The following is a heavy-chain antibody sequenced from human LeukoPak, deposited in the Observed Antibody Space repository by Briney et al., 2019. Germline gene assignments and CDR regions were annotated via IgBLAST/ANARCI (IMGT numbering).Heavy chain of an antibody. CDR2: ISSSSSYI. V-gene: IGHV3-21*01. J-gene: IGHJ4*02. Sequence: GGSLRLSCAASGFTFSSNSMNWVRQAPGKGLEWVSSISSSSSYIYYADSVKGRFTISRDNAKNSLYLQMNSLRAEDTAVYYCARGTSSNWYYFDYWGQGTLVTVSS. CDR1: GFTFSSNS. D-gene: IGHD6-13*01. CDR3: ARGTSSNWYYFDY.